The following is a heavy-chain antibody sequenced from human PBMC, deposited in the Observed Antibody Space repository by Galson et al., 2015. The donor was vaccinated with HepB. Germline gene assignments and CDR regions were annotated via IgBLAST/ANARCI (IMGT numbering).Heavy chain of an antibody. CDR2: IWYDGSNK. CDR1: GFTFSSYG. V-gene: IGHV3-33*01. Sequence: SLRLSCAASGFTFSSYGMHWVRQAPGKGLEWVAVIWYDGSNKYYADSVKGRFTISRDNSKNTLYLQMNSLRAEDTAVYYCARDFGLTAYSSSWTGAFDIWGQGTMVTVSS. CDR3: ARDFGLTAYSSSWTGAFDI. J-gene: IGHJ3*02. D-gene: IGHD6-13*01.